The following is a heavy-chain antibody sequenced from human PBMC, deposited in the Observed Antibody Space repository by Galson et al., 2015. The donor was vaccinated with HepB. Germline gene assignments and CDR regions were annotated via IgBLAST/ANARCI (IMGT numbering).Heavy chain of an antibody. CDR1: GFTFSSYW. J-gene: IGHJ4*02. D-gene: IGHD2-15*01. CDR3: AREEGVGEVVVDLYYFDY. Sequence: SLRLSCAASGFTFSSYWMSWVRQAPGKGLEWVANIKQDGSEKYYVDSVKGRFTISRDNAKNSLYLQMNSLRAEDTAVYYCAREEGVGEVVVDLYYFDYWGQGTLVTVSS. V-gene: IGHV3-7*01. CDR2: IKQDGSEK.